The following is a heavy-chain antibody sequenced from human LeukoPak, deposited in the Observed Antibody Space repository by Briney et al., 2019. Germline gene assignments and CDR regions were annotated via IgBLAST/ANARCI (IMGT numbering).Heavy chain of an antibody. CDR1: GFTFDDYT. V-gene: IGHV3-43*01. CDR2: ISCDGGST. D-gene: IGHD3-9*01. Sequence: GGSLRLSCAASGFTFDDYTMHWVRHAPGKGLEWVSLISCDGGSTYYADSVKGRFTISRHNSKNSLYLQINSLRTEDTALYYCAKEFDTSLIYYYYYGMDVWGQGTTVTVSS. CDR3: AKEFDTSLIYYYYYGMDV. J-gene: IGHJ6*02.